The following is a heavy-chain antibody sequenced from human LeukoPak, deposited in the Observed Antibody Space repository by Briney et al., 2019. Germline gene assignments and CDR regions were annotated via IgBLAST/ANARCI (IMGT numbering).Heavy chain of an antibody. CDR3: ARAKYFYDSSGNYFDY. CDR1: GGSISSGGYY. J-gene: IGHJ4*02. CDR2: IYYSGST. Sequence: SETLSLTCTVSGGSISSGGYYWGWIRQPPGKGLEWIGDIYYSGSTNYNPSLKSRVTISVDTSKNQFSLKLSSVTAADTAVYYCARAKYFYDSSGNYFDYWGQGTLVTVSS. V-gene: IGHV4-61*08. D-gene: IGHD3-22*01.